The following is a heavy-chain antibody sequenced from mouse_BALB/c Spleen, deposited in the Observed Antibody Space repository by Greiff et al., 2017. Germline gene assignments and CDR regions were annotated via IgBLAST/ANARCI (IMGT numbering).Heavy chain of an antibody. CDR3: ARRREYYAMDY. CDR2: ISYSGST. CDR1: GYSITSDYA. V-gene: IGHV3-2*02. J-gene: IGHJ4*01. Sequence: EVQRVESGPGLVKPSQSLSLTCTVTGYSITSDYAWNWIRQFPGNKLEWMGYISYSGSTSYNPSLKSRISITRDTSKNQFFLQLNSVTTEDTATYYCARRREYYAMDYWGQGTSVTVSS.